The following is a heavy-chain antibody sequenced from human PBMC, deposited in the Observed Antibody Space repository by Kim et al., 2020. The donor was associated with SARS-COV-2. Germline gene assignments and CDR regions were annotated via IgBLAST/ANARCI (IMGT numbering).Heavy chain of an antibody. V-gene: IGHV1-69*01. CDR3: ARDLGARAYAFDI. D-gene: IGHD1-26*01. Sequence: YAQKFQGRVTITADESTSTAYMELSSLRSEDTAVYYCARDLGARAYAFDIWGQGTMVTVSS. J-gene: IGHJ3*02.